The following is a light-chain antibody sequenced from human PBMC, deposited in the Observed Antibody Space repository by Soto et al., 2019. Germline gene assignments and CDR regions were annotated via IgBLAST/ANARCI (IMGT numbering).Light chain of an antibody. CDR3: QQRSTWLLT. J-gene: IGKJ4*01. V-gene: IGKV3-11*01. CDR2: DAS. Sequence: EIVLTQSPATLSLSPGERATLSCRASQSVSSYLAWYQQKPGQAPRLLIYDASNRATGIPARFSGSGSGTDFTLTISSLEPEDFAVYYCQQRSTWLLTFGRGTKVEIK. CDR1: QSVSSY.